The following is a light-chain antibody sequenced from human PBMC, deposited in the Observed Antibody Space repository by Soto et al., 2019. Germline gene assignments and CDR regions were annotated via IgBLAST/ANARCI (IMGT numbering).Light chain of an antibody. J-gene: IGKJ5*01. V-gene: IGKV1-39*01. CDR1: ESISSH. CDR2: AAS. Sequence: DIQMTQSRSSLSASVGDRVTITCRASESISSHLNWYQQKSGRAPQLLIHAASTLQTGVPSRFSGSGSGTDFTLTIGSLQPEDFATYYCQQSYSVPITFGQGTRLEIK. CDR3: QQSYSVPIT.